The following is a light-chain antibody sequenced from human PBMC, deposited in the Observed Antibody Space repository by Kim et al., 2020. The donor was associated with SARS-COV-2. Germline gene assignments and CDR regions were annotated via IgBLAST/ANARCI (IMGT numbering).Light chain of an antibody. V-gene: IGLV3-1*01. CDR3: QAWDSSTVV. Sequence: SYELTQPPSVSVSPGQTASITCSGDKLGDKXACWYQQKPGQSPVLVIYQDSKRPSGIPERFSGSNSGNTATLTISGTQAMAEADYYCQAWDSSTVV. J-gene: IGLJ2*01. CDR1: KLGDKX. CDR2: QDS.